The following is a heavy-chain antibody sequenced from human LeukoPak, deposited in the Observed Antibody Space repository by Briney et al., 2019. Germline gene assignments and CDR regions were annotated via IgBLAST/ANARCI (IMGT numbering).Heavy chain of an antibody. CDR3: TRSIVVVTYYLDY. CDR2: IRSKRFGETI. V-gene: IGHV3-49*04. Sequence: GGSLRLSCTASGFPFVDYAINWVRQAPGKGLEWVGFIRSKRFGETIEYAASVKGRLTISRDDSISTAYLQMNSLKTEDTAVYYCTRSIVVVTYYLDYWGQGTLVTVSS. J-gene: IGHJ4*02. CDR1: GFPFVDYA. D-gene: IGHD2-21*02.